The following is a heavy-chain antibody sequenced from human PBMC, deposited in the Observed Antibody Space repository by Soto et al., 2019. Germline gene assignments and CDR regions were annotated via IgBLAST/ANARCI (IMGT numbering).Heavy chain of an antibody. V-gene: IGHV3-30-3*01. CDR3: ARERGGGSSPPGGLAV. Sequence: QVQLVESGGGVVQPGRSLRLSCAASGFTFSDYVIHWVRQAPGKGLEWVAVISNDGSNKHYADSAKGRFTISRENSRDTLFLQRSSRRAEARGVYSWARERGGGSSPPGGLAVWGQGPTVTVSS. J-gene: IGHJ6*02. CDR1: GFTFSDYV. CDR2: ISNDGSNK. D-gene: IGHD1-26*01.